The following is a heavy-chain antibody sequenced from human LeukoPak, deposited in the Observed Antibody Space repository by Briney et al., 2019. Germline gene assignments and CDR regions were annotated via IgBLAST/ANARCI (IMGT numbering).Heavy chain of an antibody. CDR3: AKLVGITIFGVVDPFDY. V-gene: IGHV3-9*01. CDR1: GFTFDDYA. J-gene: IGHJ4*02. CDR2: ISWNSGSI. Sequence: GGSLRLSCAASGFTFDDYAMHWVRQAPGKGLEWVSGISWNSGSIGYADSVKGRFTISRDNAKNSLYLQMNSLRAEDTAVYYCAKLVGITIFGVVDPFDYWGQGTLVTVSS. D-gene: IGHD3-3*01.